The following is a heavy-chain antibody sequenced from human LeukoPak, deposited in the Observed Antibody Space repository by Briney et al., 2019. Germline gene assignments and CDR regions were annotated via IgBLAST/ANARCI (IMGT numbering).Heavy chain of an antibody. D-gene: IGHD3-3*01. Sequence: GGSLRLSCAASGFTFSDYYMSWIRQAPGRGLEWVSYISSSGSTIYYADSVKGRFTISRDNSKNTLYLQMNSLRAEDTAVYYCAKDFVIFGVVMNKCSDYWGQGTLVTVSS. CDR1: GFTFSDYY. J-gene: IGHJ4*02. CDR3: AKDFVIFGVVMNKCSDY. V-gene: IGHV3-11*01. CDR2: ISSSGSTI.